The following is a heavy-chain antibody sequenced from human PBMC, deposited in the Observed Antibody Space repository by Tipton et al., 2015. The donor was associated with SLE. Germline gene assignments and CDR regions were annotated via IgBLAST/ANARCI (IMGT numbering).Heavy chain of an antibody. J-gene: IGHJ6*03. D-gene: IGHD6-13*01. CDR3: ARLNSSPAFPYYYYYMDV. CDR2: IKQDGIER. CDR1: GFSFSYHW. Sequence: GSLRLSCAASGFSFSYHWMTWVRQAPGKGLEWVANIKQDGIERYYVDSVKGRFTISRDNAKNSLYLQMNSLRAEDTAVYFCARLNSSPAFPYYYYYMDVWGKGTTVTVSS. V-gene: IGHV3-7*03.